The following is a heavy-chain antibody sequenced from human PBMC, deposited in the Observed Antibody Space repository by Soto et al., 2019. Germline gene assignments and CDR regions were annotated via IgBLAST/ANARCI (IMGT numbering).Heavy chain of an antibody. J-gene: IGHJ6*02. CDR2: IIPMFGTA. CDR3: ARRPSRYCSGGGCYSGDYYGLDV. CDR1: GGTFSTNG. Sequence: QVQLLQSGAEVKRPGSSVRVSCKASGGTFSTNGINWVRQAPGQGLEWMGGIIPMFGTANYGQKFQGRDTITADKATSKVYMDLSSLRSEDTATYYCARRPSRYCSGGGCYSGDYYGLDVWGQGTTVTVSS. V-gene: IGHV1-69*06. D-gene: IGHD2-15*01.